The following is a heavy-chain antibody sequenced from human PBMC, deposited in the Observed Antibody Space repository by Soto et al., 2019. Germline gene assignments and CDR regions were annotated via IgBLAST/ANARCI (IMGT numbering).Heavy chain of an antibody. CDR2: IIPNFGTA. Sequence: SVKVSCKASGGTFSSYAISWVRQAPGQGLEWMGGIIPNFGTANYAQKFQGRVTITADTSTSTAYMELRSLRSEDTAVYYCARWGLGYGGNSPLDYWGQGTLVTVSS. J-gene: IGHJ4*02. CDR1: GGTFSSYA. D-gene: IGHD4-17*01. V-gene: IGHV1-69*06. CDR3: ARWGLGYGGNSPLDY.